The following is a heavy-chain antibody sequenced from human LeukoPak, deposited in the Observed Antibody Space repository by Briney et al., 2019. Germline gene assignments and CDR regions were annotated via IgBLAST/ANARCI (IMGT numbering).Heavy chain of an antibody. J-gene: IGHJ4*02. Sequence: GGSLRLSCAASGFTFSSYGMHWVRQAPGKGLEWVTLIYYDGSNKYYADFVKGRFTISRDNSKNTVYLQMNSLRAEDTAVYYCTTSSSSWYGYFDYWGQGTLVTVSS. CDR2: IYYDGSNK. CDR3: TTSSSSWYGYFDY. V-gene: IGHV3-33*01. CDR1: GFTFSSYG. D-gene: IGHD6-13*01.